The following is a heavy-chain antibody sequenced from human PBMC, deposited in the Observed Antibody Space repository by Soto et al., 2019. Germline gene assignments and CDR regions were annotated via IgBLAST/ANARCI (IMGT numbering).Heavy chain of an antibody. CDR3: ARLLTEGETYREDAFDM. CDR1: GYTFTSHG. Sequence: QLQLVQSGGEVKTPGASVKVSCTTSGYTFTSHGISWVRQAPGQGLEWMGWISTYNGKTDYAQKFQGRVTMTADTRTSTVYMEVRSLRSDDTAVYYSARLLTEGETYREDAFDMWGPGTKVTVSS. J-gene: IGHJ3*02. CDR2: ISTYNGKT. D-gene: IGHD3-9*01. V-gene: IGHV1-18*01.